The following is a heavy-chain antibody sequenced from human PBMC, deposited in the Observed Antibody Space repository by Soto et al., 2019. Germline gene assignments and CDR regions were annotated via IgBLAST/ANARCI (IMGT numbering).Heavy chain of an antibody. D-gene: IGHD5-12*01. CDR2: VKSKTDGGTI. CDR3: IGKYSGSSMRFDY. CDR1: GFTFSNAW. J-gene: IGHJ4*02. Sequence: EVQLVESGGGLVKPGGSLRLSCAASGFTFSNAWMTWVRQAPGKGLEWVGRVKSKTDGGTIDYAAPVKDRFTISRDDSKNTLYLKITSLKPEDTAVYYCIGKYSGSSMRFDYWGQGTLVTVPS. V-gene: IGHV3-15*01.